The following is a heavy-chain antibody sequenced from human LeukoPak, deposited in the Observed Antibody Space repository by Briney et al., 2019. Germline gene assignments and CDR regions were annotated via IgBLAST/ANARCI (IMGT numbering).Heavy chain of an antibody. CDR3: GRGNYYGVDI. J-gene: IGHJ6*02. Sequence: PGGSLRLSCAASGFTFSNYWMHWVRQAPGKGLVWVSRTNSDGSTTSHADSVKGRFTISRDNAKNTLFPQLNSLRVEDTAVYYCGRGNYYGVDIWGQGTTVTVSS. CDR2: TNSDGSTT. V-gene: IGHV3-74*01. CDR1: GFTFSNYW.